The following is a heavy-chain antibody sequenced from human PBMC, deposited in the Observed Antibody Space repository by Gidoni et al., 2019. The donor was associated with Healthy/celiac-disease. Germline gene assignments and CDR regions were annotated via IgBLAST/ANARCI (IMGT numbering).Heavy chain of an antibody. CDR3: ARRLTYNWNLNAFDI. Sequence: EVQLVQSGAEVKKPGESLKISGKGSGYSFTSYWIGLVRQMPGKGLEWMGIISPGDSDTIYSPSCQGQVTISADKSISTAYLQWSSLKASDTAMYYCARRLTYNWNLNAFDIWGQGTMVTVSS. J-gene: IGHJ3*02. CDR2: ISPGDSDT. CDR1: GYSFTSYW. V-gene: IGHV5-51*01. D-gene: IGHD1-20*01.